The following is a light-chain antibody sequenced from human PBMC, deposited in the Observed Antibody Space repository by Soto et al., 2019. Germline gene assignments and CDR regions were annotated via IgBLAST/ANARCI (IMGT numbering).Light chain of an antibody. J-gene: IGKJ1*01. V-gene: IGKV3-20*01. Sequence: IVLTQSPGTLSLSPGVRATLSCRTSQSVSTSTLAWYQQRPGQTPRLLMYDASRRATGIPDRFSGSGSGTDFTLTIIRLEPEDVAVYYCQEYFDFGWMFGQGTKVDIK. CDR3: QEYFDFGWM. CDR1: QSVSTST. CDR2: DAS.